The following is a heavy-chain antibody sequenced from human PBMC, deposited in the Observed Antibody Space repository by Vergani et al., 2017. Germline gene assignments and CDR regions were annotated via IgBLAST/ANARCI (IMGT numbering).Heavy chain of an antibody. J-gene: IGHJ3*02. CDR1: GGTFSSYA. CDR3: ATQRVLVDSSGYYHEAFDI. D-gene: IGHD3-22*01. CDR2: IDPSDSYT. V-gene: IGHV5-10-1*01. Sequence: VQLVQSGAEVKKPGSSVKVSCKASGGTFSSYAISWVRQAPGQGLEWMGRIDPSDSYTNYSPSFQGHVTISADKSISTAYLQWSSLKASDTAMYYCATQRVLVDSSGYYHEAFDIWGQGTMVTVSS.